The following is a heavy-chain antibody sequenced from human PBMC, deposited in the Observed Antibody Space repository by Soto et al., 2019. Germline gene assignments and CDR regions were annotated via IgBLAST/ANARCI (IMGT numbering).Heavy chain of an antibody. CDR2: IYYSGST. V-gene: IGHV4-59*12. Sequence: SETLSLTCTVSGGSISSYYWSWIRQPPGKGLEWIGYIYYSGSTNYNPSLKSRVTISVDTSKNQFSLQLKSVTAADTALYYCARFSGSYYYAMDVSGQGSTVPVSS. D-gene: IGHD6-19*01. CDR3: ARFSGSYYYAMDV. CDR1: GGSISSYY. J-gene: IGHJ6*02.